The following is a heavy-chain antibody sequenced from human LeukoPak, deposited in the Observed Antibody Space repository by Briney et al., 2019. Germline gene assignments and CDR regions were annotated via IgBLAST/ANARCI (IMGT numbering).Heavy chain of an antibody. Sequence: SETLSLTCTVSGGSISSYYWSWIRQHPGKGLEWIGYIYYSGSTYYNPSLKSRVTISVDTSKNQFSLKLSSVTAADTAVYYCARDCPSGAARPYYYYMDVWGKGTTVTVSS. CDR2: IYYSGST. D-gene: IGHD6-6*01. CDR3: ARDCPSGAARPYYYYMDV. CDR1: GGSISSYY. J-gene: IGHJ6*03. V-gene: IGHV4-59*06.